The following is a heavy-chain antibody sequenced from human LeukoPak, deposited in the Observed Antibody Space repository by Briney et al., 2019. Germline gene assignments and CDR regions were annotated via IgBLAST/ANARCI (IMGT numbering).Heavy chain of an antibody. V-gene: IGHV4-30-2*01. Sequence: PSETLSLTCAVSGGSISSGGYSWSWIRQPPGKGLEWIGYIYHSGSTYYNPSLKSRVTISVDRSKNQFSLKLSSVTAADTAVYYCARRTIVGAYDAFDIWGQGTMVTVSS. J-gene: IGHJ3*02. CDR3: ARRTIVGAYDAFDI. CDR2: IYHSGST. CDR1: GGSISSGGYS. D-gene: IGHD1-26*01.